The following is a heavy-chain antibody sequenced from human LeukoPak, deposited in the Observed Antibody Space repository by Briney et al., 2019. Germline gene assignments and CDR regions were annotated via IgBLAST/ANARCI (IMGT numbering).Heavy chain of an antibody. D-gene: IGHD4-17*01. CDR1: GGSISSTSYY. Sequence: SETLSLTCTVPGGSISSTSYYWGWIRQPPGKGLEWIGNIFYSENTYYNPSLKSRVTISVDTSKNQFSLKLSSETAADTAVYYCARLGAATVTLYYYYYMDVWGKGTTVTVSS. V-gene: IGHV4-39*07. CDR3: ARLGAATVTLYYYYYMDV. J-gene: IGHJ6*03. CDR2: IFYSENT.